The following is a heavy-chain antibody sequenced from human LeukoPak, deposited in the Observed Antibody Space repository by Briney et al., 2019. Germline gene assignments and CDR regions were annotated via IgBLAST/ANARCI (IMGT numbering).Heavy chain of an antibody. Sequence: PSQTPSLTCTVSGGSISSGSYYWSWIRQPAGKGLEWIGRIYTSGSTNYNPSLKSRVTISVDTSKNQFSLKLSSVTAADTAVYYCARTTVTVYYYYYYYMDVWGKGTTVTVSS. D-gene: IGHD4-17*01. V-gene: IGHV4-61*02. J-gene: IGHJ6*03. CDR3: ARTTVTVYYYYYYYMDV. CDR2: IYTSGST. CDR1: GGSISSGSYY.